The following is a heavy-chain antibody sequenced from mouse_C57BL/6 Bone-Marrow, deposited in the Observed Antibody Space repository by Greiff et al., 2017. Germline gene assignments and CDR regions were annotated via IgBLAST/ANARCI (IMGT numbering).Heavy chain of an antibody. CDR1: GFNIKNTY. CDR2: IDPANGNT. D-gene: IGHD2-12*01. Sequence: EVQLQQSVAELVRPGASVKLSCTASGFNIKNTYMHWVKQRPEQGLEWIGRIDPANGNTKYAPKFQGKATITVDTTYNTTYLQSSRLTSEDTAIYYCSRDTYYSFDYCGQGTTLTVSS. CDR3: SRDTYYSFDY. J-gene: IGHJ2*01. V-gene: IGHV14-3*01.